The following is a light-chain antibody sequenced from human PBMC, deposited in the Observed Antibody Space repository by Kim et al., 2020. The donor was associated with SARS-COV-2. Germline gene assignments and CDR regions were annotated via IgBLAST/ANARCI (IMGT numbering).Light chain of an antibody. Sequence: QSDLTQPPSASGSPGQSVTISCTGTSSDVGGYNYVSWYQQHPGKAPKLMIYEVSKRPSGVPDRFSGSKSGNTASLTVSGLQAEDEADYYCSSYAGSNRGVFGGGTQLTVL. CDR3: SSYAGSNRGV. V-gene: IGLV2-8*01. CDR2: EVS. CDR1: SSDVGGYNY. J-gene: IGLJ3*02.